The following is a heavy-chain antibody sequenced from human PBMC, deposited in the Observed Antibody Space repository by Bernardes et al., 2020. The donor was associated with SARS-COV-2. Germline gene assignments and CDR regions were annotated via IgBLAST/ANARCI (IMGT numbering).Heavy chain of an antibody. Sequence: GGSLRLCCAASGFTFSKYCMSWVRQAPGKGLEWVANIKQDGSEKYYVDSVKGRFTISRDNAKNSLYLQMNSLRAEDTAVYYCARKGYSYGEGSDYWGQGTLVSVSS. D-gene: IGHD5-18*01. CDR1: GFTFSKYC. V-gene: IGHV3-7*01. CDR3: ARKGYSYGEGSDY. CDR2: IKQDGSEK. J-gene: IGHJ4*02.